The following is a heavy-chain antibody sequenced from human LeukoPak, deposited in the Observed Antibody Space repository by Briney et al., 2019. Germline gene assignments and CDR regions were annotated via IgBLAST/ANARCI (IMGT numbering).Heavy chain of an antibody. CDR3: ARGHIVVVPAATYYFDY. CDR2: IYYSGST. J-gene: IGHJ4*02. CDR1: GGSISSYY. D-gene: IGHD2-2*01. Sequence: PSETLSLTCTVSGGSISSYYWSWIRQPPGKGLEWIGYIYYSGSTNYNPSLKSRVTISVDTSKNQFSLKLSSVTAADTAVYYCARGHIVVVPAATYYFDYWGQGTLVTVSS. V-gene: IGHV4-59*01.